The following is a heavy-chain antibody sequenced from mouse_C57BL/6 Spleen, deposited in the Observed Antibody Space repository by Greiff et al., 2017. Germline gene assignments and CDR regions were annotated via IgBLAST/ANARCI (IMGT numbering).Heavy chain of an antibody. J-gene: IGHJ4*01. V-gene: IGHV5-17*01. CDR2: ISSGSSTI. Sequence: EVMLVESGGGLVKPGGSLKLSCAASGFTFSAYGMHWVRQAPEKGLEWVAYISSGSSTIYYADTVKGRFTIYRDNAKNTLFLQMTSLRSEDTAMYYCARDYDYDGGYAMYYWGQGTSGTVSS. CDR1: GFTFSAYG. D-gene: IGHD2-4*01. CDR3: ARDYDYDGGYAMYY.